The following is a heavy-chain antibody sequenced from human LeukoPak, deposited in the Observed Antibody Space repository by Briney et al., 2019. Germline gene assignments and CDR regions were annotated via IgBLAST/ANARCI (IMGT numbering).Heavy chain of an antibody. D-gene: IGHD4-17*01. CDR3: ARGLVPASYGDSTVGCYFDY. Sequence: SETLSLTCTVSGGSISSSSYYWSWIRQPPGKGLEWIGEINHSGSTNYNPSLKSRVTISVDTSKNQFSLKLSSVAAADTAVYYCARGLVPASYGDSTVGCYFDYWGQGTLVTVSS. V-gene: IGHV4-39*07. CDR1: GGSISSSSYY. J-gene: IGHJ4*02. CDR2: INHSGST.